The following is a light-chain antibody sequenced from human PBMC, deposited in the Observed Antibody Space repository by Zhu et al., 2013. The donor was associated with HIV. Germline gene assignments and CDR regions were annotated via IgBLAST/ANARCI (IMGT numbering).Light chain of an antibody. J-gene: IGKJ5*01. CDR2: GAS. V-gene: IGKV3-15*01. Sequence: EIVLTQSPVSLSLSPGERATLSCRASQSISSNLAWYQQIPGRAPRLLIYGASXRATGIPARFSGSWSGTEFTLTISNLQPEDCATYFCQQYNTYPITFGQGTRLEI. CDR3: QQYNTYPIT. CDR1: QSISSN.